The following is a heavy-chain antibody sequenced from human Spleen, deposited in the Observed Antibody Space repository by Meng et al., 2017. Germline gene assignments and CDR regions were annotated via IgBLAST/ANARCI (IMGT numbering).Heavy chain of an antibody. J-gene: IGHJ6*02. CDR2: IYDSGST. Sequence: SETLSLTCTVSGGSSSSNFWSWIRQPPGKGLEWIGHIYDSGSTNYNPSLNSRVTISGDMSKNHFSLKLTTVTAADTAVYYCARARGHFDSSGYYYGYYYGLDVWGQGATVTVSS. CDR3: ARARGHFDSSGYYYGYYYGLDV. CDR1: GGSSSSNF. D-gene: IGHD3-22*01. V-gene: IGHV4-59*01.